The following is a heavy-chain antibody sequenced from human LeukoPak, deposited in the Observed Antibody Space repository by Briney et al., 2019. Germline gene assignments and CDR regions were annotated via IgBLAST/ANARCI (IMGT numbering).Heavy chain of an antibody. V-gene: IGHV3-30-3*01. CDR2: LLHDGSEK. Sequence: GGSLRLSCAASGFTLSGFAMHWVRQAPGKGLEWVAVLLHDGSEKYYADSVKGRLTISRDTSKNMVYLQMNSLRAEETAVYYCARDLGGYGYYGMDVWGQGTTVTVSS. CDR3: ARDLGGYGYYGMDV. J-gene: IGHJ6*02. CDR1: GFTLSGFA. D-gene: IGHD3-22*01.